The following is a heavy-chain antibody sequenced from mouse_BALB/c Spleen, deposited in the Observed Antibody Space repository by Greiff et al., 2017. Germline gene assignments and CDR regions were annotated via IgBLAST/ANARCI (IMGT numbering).Heavy chain of an antibody. CDR2: INPSNGGT. CDR1: GYTFTSYY. D-gene: IGHD1-1*01. CDR3: TLLLRYYFDY. Sequence: QVQLQQPGAELVKPGASVKLSCKASGYTFTSYYMYWVKQRPGQGLEWIGGINPSNGGTNFNEKFKSKATLTVDKSSSTAYMQLSSLTSEDSAGYYCTLLLRYYFDYWGQGTTLTVSS. V-gene: IGHV1S81*02. J-gene: IGHJ2*01.